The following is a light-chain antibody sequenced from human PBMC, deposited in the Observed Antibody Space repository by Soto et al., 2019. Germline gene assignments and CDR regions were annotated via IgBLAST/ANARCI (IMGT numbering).Light chain of an antibody. CDR2: AAS. CDR3: QQYYAYPYT. CDR1: QDIGEN. J-gene: IGKJ2*01. Sequence: DIQMTQSPSSLSASIGDRITITCRASQDIGENLAWFQQRPGKPPKSLIYAASSLQSGIPSKFSGSGSGTDFTLTISSLQPEDFATYFCQQYYAYPYTFGQGTKLGLK. V-gene: IGKV1-16*02.